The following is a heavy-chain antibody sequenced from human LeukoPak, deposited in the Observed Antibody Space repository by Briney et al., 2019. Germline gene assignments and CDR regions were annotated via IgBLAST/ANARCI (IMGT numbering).Heavy chain of an antibody. V-gene: IGHV4-38-2*02. CDR2: IYHSGST. J-gene: IGHJ6*03. D-gene: IGHD2-15*01. Sequence: SENLSLTCTVSGYSITSGYYWGWIRQPPGKGLEWIGYIYHSGSTYYNPSLKSRVTISVDRSKNQFSLKLSSVTAADTAVYYCARDLAGCSGGSCYSGYYYYMDDWGKGTTVTVSS. CDR1: GYSITSGYY. CDR3: ARDLAGCSGGSCYSGYYYYMDD.